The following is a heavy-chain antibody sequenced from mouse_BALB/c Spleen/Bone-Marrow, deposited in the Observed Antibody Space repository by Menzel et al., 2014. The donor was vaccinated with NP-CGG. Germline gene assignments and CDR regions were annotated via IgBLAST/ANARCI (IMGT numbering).Heavy chain of an antibody. CDR3: ARGITTGYFDY. CDR1: GYAFTNYL. CDR2: INPGSGGT. D-gene: IGHD1-1*01. Sequence: VQVMESGAELVRPGTSVKVSCKASGYAFTNYLIEWVKQRPGQGLEWIGVINPGSGGTNYNEKFKGKATLTADKSSSTAYMQLSSLTSDDSAVYFCARGITTGYFDYWGQGTTLTVSS. V-gene: IGHV1-54*01. J-gene: IGHJ2*01.